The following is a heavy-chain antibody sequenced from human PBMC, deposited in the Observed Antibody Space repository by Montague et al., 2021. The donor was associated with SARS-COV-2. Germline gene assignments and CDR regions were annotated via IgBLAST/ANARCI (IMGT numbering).Heavy chain of an antibody. Sequence: SLRLSCAASGFTFSSYDMHWVRQATGKGLEWVSAIGTAGDTYYPGSVKXRFTISRENAKNSSYLQMNSLRAGDTAVYYCARGPSRDGYNGGDAFDIWGQGTMVTVSS. V-gene: IGHV3-13*01. CDR1: GFTFSSYD. D-gene: IGHD5-24*01. J-gene: IGHJ3*02. CDR3: ARGPSRDGYNGGDAFDI. CDR2: IGTAGDT.